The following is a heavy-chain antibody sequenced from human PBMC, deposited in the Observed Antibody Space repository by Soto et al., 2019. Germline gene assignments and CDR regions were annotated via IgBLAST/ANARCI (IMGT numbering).Heavy chain of an antibody. CDR1: GYTSIAYS. Sequence: ASMKFSSHSSGYTSIAYSMYWVRQAPGQRLEWMGWINAGNGNTQYSQKFQGRVTITRDTSATTVYMELSSLRPEDTAVYYCARDDSGFSGSHYIDYFNYWG. J-gene: IGHJ4*01. CDR2: INAGNGNT. V-gene: IGHV1-3*01. CDR3: ARDDSGFSGSHYIDYFNY. D-gene: IGHD1-26*01.